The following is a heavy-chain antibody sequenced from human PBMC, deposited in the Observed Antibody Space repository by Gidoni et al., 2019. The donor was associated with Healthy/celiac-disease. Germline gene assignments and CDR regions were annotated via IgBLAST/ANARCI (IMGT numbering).Heavy chain of an antibody. CDR2: IYYSGST. CDR3: ARDRGAVALFDY. CDR1: GGTISSYY. Sequence: QVQLQESRPGLVKPSETLSLTCTVSGGTISSYYWSWIRQPPGKGLEWIGYIYYSGSTNYNPSLKSRVTISVDTSKNQFSLKLSSVTAADTAVYYCARDRGAVALFDYWGQGTLVTVSS. V-gene: IGHV4-59*01. D-gene: IGHD6-19*01. J-gene: IGHJ4*02.